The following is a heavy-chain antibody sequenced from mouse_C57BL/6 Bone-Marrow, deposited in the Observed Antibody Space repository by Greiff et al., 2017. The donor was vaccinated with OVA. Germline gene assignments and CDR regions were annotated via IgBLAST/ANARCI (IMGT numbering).Heavy chain of an antibody. V-gene: IGHV1-5*01. CDR3: TGPRLPSRLRSFAY. J-gene: IGHJ3*01. CDR1: GYTFTSYW. Sequence: VQLQQSGTVLARPGASVKMSCKTSGYTFTSYWMHWVKQRPGQGLEWIGAIYPGNSDTSYNQKFKGKAKLTAVTSASTAYMELSSLTNEDSAVYCCTGPRLPSRLRSFAYWGQGTLVTVSA. D-gene: IGHD3-2*02. CDR2: IYPGNSDT.